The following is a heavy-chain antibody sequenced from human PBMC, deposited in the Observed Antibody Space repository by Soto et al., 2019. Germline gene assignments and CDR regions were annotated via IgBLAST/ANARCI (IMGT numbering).Heavy chain of an antibody. Sequence: HPGGSLRLSCAASGFTFSSYAMSWVRQAPGKGLEWVSAISGSGGSTYYADSVKGRFTISRDNSKNTLYLQMNSLRAEDTAVYYCARKTGPIRVTGPIDGMDVWGQGSTVTVSS. CDR3: ARKTGPIRVTGPIDGMDV. V-gene: IGHV3-23*01. CDR2: ISGSGGST. D-gene: IGHD7-27*01. CDR1: GFTFSSYA. J-gene: IGHJ6*02.